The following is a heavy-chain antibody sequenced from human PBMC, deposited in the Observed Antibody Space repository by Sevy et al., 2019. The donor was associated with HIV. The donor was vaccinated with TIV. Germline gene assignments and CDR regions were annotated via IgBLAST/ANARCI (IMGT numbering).Heavy chain of an antibody. J-gene: IGHJ4*02. CDR1: GGSISSSSYY. V-gene: IGHV4-39*01. D-gene: IGHD3-3*01. CDR2: IYYSGST. CDR3: ARLHDFWSGYSDY. Sequence: SETLSLTCTVSGGSISSSSYYWGWIRQPPGKGLEWIGSIYYSGSTYYNPSLKSRVTISVDTSKNQFSLKLSSVTAADTAVYYCARLHDFWSGYSDYWGQGILVTVSS.